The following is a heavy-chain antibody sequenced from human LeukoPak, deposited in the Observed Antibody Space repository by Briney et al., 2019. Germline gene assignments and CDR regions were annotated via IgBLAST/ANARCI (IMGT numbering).Heavy chain of an antibody. D-gene: IGHD2-2*01. CDR3: ARDHYCSSTGCYAYYYGMDV. V-gene: IGHV3-21*01. CDR2: ISSSSSYM. CDR1: GFTFSSYS. Sequence: GGSLRLSCAASGFTFSSYSMNWVRQAPGKGLEWVSSISSSSSYMYYADSVKGRFTISRDNAKNSLYLQMNSLRAEDTAVYYCARDHYCSSTGCYAYYYGMDVWGQGTTVTVSS. J-gene: IGHJ6*02.